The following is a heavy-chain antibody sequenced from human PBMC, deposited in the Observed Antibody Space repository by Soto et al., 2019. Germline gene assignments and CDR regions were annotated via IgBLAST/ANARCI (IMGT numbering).Heavy chain of an antibody. CDR3: AVDIVVVVAAYQFDP. D-gene: IGHD2-15*01. CDR2: IKQDGSEK. Sequence: GGSLRLSCAASGFTFSSYWMSWVRQAPGKGLEWVANIKQDGSEKYYVDSVKGRFTISRDNAKNSLYLQMNSLRAEDTAVYYCAVDIVVVVAAYQFDPWGQGTLVTVSS. V-gene: IGHV3-7*01. J-gene: IGHJ5*02. CDR1: GFTFSSYW.